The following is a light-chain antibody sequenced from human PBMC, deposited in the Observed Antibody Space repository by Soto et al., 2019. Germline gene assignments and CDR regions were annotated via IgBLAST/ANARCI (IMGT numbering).Light chain of an antibody. Sequence: QSALTQPASVSGSPGQSITISCIGTSSDIGAYNYVSWFQQYAGKAPKCVIYDVNQWPSGDPSRFSGSKSGNMASLTISGLKAEDEADSYCTSYTTANSLVVGGGTKLTVL. CDR2: DVN. CDR1: SSDIGAYNY. CDR3: TSYTTANSLV. J-gene: IGLJ2*01. V-gene: IGLV2-14*03.